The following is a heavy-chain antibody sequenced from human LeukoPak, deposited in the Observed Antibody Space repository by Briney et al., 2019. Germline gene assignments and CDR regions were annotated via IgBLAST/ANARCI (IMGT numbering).Heavy chain of an antibody. CDR3: ARKWGFS. J-gene: IGHJ5*02. D-gene: IGHD1-26*01. CDR2: ISYDGSNK. Sequence: GGSLRLSCEASGFTFSSYAMHWVRQAPGKGLEWVAVISYDGSNKYYADSVKGRFTISRDNSKNTLYLQMNSLRAEDTAVYYCARKWGFSWGQGTLVTVSS. V-gene: IGHV3-30-3*01. CDR1: GFTFSSYA.